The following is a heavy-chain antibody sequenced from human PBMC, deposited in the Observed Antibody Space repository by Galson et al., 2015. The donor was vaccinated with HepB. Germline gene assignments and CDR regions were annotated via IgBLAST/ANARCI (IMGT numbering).Heavy chain of an antibody. V-gene: IGHV1-69*13. CDR2: IIPIFGTA. J-gene: IGHJ4*02. CDR1: GGTFSSYA. Sequence: SVKVSCKASGGTFSSYAISWVRQAPGQGLEWMGGIIPIFGTANYAQKFQGRVTITADESTSTAYMELSSLRSEDTAVYYCATRIAAAGTPWGYWGQGTLVTVSS. CDR3: ATRIAAAGTPWGY. D-gene: IGHD6-13*01.